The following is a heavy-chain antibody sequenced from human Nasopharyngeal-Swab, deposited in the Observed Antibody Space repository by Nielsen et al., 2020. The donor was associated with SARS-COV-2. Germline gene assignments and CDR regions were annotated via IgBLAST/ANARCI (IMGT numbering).Heavy chain of an antibody. Sequence: SETLSLTCTVSGGTISRYDLSLIRQPQGKGLEWIGYIYYSGSTNYNPSLKGRVTISVDTSKNQFSLKLSSVTAADTAVYYCARHTVATPISHYFDYWGQGTLVTVSS. D-gene: IGHD4-17*01. V-gene: IGHV4-59*08. J-gene: IGHJ4*02. CDR2: IYYSGST. CDR1: GGTISRYD. CDR3: ARHTVATPISHYFDY.